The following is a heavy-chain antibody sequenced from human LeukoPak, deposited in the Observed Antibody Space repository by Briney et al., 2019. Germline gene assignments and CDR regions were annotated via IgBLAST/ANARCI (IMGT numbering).Heavy chain of an antibody. CDR2: IFYSGNT. CDR3: ARRSRLYKHETTGYHDS. D-gene: IGHD3-9*01. Sequence: SETLSLICNVSGDYITTTNYYWAWIRQPPGKGLDWIASIFYSGNTYYNPSLKSRVSISIDTSRKQISLQLRSVSATDTAMYYCARRSRLYKHETTGYHDSWGQGTLVTVSS. CDR1: GDYITTTNYY. V-gene: IGHV4-39*01. J-gene: IGHJ4*02.